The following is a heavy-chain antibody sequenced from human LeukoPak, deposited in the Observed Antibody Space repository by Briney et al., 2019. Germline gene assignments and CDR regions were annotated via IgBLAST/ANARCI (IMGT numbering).Heavy chain of an antibody. CDR1: GGSISSSSYY. CDR2: IYTSGST. D-gene: IGHD3-10*01. Sequence: PSQTLSLTCTVSGGSISSSSYYWSWIRQPAGKGLEWIGRIYTSGSTNYNPSLKSRVTISVDTSKNQFSLKLSSVTAADTAVYYCAREGYYYGSGSYADWFDPWGQGTLVTVSS. J-gene: IGHJ5*02. V-gene: IGHV4-61*02. CDR3: AREGYYYGSGSYADWFDP.